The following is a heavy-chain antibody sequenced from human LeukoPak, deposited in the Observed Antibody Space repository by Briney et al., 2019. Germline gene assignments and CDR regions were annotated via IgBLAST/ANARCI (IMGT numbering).Heavy chain of an antibody. V-gene: IGHV3-21*01. CDR3: ARDSYGFVGRYYYGMDV. CDR1: GFTVSDNY. D-gene: IGHD3-16*01. CDR2: ISSSSSYI. J-gene: IGHJ6*02. Sequence: GGSLRLSCAASGFTVSDNYMSWVRQAPGKGLEWVSSISSSSSYIYYADSVKGRFTISRDNAKNSLYLQMNSLRAEDTAVYYCARDSYGFVGRYYYGMDVWGQGTTVTVSS.